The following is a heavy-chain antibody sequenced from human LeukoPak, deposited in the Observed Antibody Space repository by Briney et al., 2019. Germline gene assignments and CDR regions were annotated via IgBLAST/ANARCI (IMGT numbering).Heavy chain of an antibody. CDR1: GFTLRNAW. CDR2: IISKTDDRTT. D-gene: IGHD6-13*01. Sequence: GGSLRLSCAASGFTLRNAWVRGVRHAPGGGLEGVGHIISKTDDRTTDYAAPVKGTFTISRDDSKNTLYLQMNSLKTEDTAVYYCTTDQVGSSWPYYFDYWGQGTLVTVSS. CDR3: TTDQVGSSWPYYFDY. J-gene: IGHJ4*02. V-gene: IGHV3-15*01.